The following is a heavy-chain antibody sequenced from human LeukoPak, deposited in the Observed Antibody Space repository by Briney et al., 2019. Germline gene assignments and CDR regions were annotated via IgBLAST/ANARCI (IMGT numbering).Heavy chain of an antibody. J-gene: IGHJ4*02. V-gene: IGHV1-18*04. Sequence: GASVKVSCKASGYTFTSYYMHWVRQAPGQGLEWMGWISAYNGNTNYAQKLQGRVTMTTDTSTSTAYMELRSLRSDDTAVYYCAREGSSGWYLHYWGQGTLVTVSS. D-gene: IGHD6-19*01. CDR1: GYTFTSYY. CDR2: ISAYNGNT. CDR3: AREGSSGWYLHY.